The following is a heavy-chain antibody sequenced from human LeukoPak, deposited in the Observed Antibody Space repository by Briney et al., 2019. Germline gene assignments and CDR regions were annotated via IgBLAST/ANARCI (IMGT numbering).Heavy chain of an antibody. Sequence: GASVKVSCKTSGYTFNAYYMHWVRQAPGQGLEWMGWINPNSGGSNYAQKFQGRVTMTSDTSINTAYMELSRLISDDTAVYYCARDVGVGYSSSWSYYYYYMDVWGKGTTVTVSS. J-gene: IGHJ6*03. D-gene: IGHD6-13*01. CDR3: ARDVGVGYSSSWSYYYYYMDV. CDR2: INPNSGGS. V-gene: IGHV1-2*02. CDR1: GYTFNAYY.